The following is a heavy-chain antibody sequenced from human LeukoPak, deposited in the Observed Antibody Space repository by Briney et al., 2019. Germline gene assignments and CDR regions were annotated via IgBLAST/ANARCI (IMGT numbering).Heavy chain of an antibody. V-gene: IGHV3-23*01. Sequence: GGSLRLSCAASGFTFSSYEMNWVRQAPGKGLEWVSAISGGGVSTYYADSVKGRFSVSRDNSKNTLYLQMNSLRAEDTAVYYCANVGSSPVWWGQGTLVTVSS. CDR3: ANVGSSPVW. CDR2: ISGGGVST. J-gene: IGHJ4*02. D-gene: IGHD2-15*01. CDR1: GFTFSSYE.